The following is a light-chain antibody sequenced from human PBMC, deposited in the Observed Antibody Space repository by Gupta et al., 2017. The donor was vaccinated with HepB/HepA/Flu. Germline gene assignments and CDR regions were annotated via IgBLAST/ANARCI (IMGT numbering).Light chain of an antibody. Sequence: IVLTQSPATLSLSPGERSTVSCRVSESIGNYLAWSQQKPGQAPRLLIYDASNRATGSPARFSSRGSLTDFTRTMRSRESAHSAVYYFGQSSTVVRFGQGTRLEIK. J-gene: IGKJ5*01. CDR3: GQSSTVVR. V-gene: IGKV3-11*01. CDR2: DAS. CDR1: ESIGNY.